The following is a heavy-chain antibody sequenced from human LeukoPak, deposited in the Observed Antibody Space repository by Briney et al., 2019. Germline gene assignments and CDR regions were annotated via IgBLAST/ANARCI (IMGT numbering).Heavy chain of an antibody. CDR3: ASSGSGQFN. CDR2: ISSSSTYI. Sequence: GGPLRLSCAASGFTFSSYAMHWVRQAPGKGLEWVSSISSSSTYIYYADSVKGRFTISRDNAKNSLYLQMNSLRAEDTAVYYCASSGSGQFNWGQGTLVTVSS. D-gene: IGHD5-12*01. V-gene: IGHV3-21*01. CDR1: GFTFSSYA. J-gene: IGHJ4*02.